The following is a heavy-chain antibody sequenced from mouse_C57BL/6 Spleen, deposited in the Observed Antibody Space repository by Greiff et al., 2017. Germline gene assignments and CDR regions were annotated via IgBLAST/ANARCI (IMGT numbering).Heavy chain of an antibody. CDR2: INPNNGGT. V-gene: IGHV1-18*01. CDR1: GYTFTDYN. Sequence: EVHLVESGPELVKPGASVKIPCKASGYTFTDYNMDWVKQSHGKSLEWIGDINPNNGGTIYNQKFKGKATLTVDKSSSTAYMELRSLTSEDTAVYYCARGGSSWGFAYWGQGTLVTVSA. J-gene: IGHJ3*01. CDR3: ARGGSSWGFAY. D-gene: IGHD1-1*01.